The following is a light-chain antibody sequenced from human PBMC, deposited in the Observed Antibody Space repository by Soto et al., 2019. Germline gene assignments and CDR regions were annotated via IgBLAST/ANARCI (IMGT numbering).Light chain of an antibody. J-gene: IGKJ1*01. CDR3: QQHGSSPWT. V-gene: IGKV3-20*01. CDR1: QSISSDY. Sequence: EVVLTQSPDTLSLSPGERATLSCRASQSISSDYLVWYQQKPGQAPRLLIYGASSRATGIPDRFSGSGSGTDFTLTISRLEPEDFAVYFCQQHGSSPWTFGQGTKVDIK. CDR2: GAS.